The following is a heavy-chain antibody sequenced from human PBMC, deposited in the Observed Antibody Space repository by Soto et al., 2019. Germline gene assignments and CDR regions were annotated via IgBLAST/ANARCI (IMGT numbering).Heavy chain of an antibody. J-gene: IGHJ6*02. CDR1: GFTFSSYG. V-gene: IGHV3-33*01. D-gene: IGHD5-18*01. CDR2: IWYDGSNK. CDR3: ARDRGVTAMGYGLDV. Sequence: QVQLVESGGGVVQPGRSLRLSCAASGFTFSSYGMHWVRQAPGKGLEWVAVIWYDGSNKCYADSVKGRFTISRDNSKNTLYLQMNSLRAEDTAVYYCARDRGVTAMGYGLDVWGQGTTVTVSS.